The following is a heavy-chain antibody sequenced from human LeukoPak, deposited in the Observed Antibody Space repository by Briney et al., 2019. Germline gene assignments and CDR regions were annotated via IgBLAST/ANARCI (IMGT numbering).Heavy chain of an antibody. Sequence: SETLSLTCTVSGGSISSYFWGWIRQPPGKGLEWIGSIYYSGTTSYNPSLKSRVTMSVDTSKNQFSLNLTSVTAADTAVYYCATDCGGDCYAFDFWGQGTLVTVSS. CDR2: IYYSGTT. D-gene: IGHD2-21*02. CDR3: ATDCGGDCYAFDF. J-gene: IGHJ4*02. CDR1: GGSISSYF. V-gene: IGHV4-39*07.